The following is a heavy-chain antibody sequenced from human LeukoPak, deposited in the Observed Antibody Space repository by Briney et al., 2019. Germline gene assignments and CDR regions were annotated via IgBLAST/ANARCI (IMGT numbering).Heavy chain of an antibody. J-gene: IGHJ5*02. CDR2: ISAYNGNT. CDR1: GYTFTSYG. Sequence: ASVKVSCQASGYTFTSYGISWVRQAPGQGLEWMGWISAYNGNTNYAQKLQGRVTMTTDTSTSTAYMELRSLRSDDTAVYYCARDDPYYDFWSCYLYNWFDPWGQGTLVTVSS. D-gene: IGHD3-3*01. CDR3: ARDDPYYDFWSCYLYNWFDP. V-gene: IGHV1-18*01.